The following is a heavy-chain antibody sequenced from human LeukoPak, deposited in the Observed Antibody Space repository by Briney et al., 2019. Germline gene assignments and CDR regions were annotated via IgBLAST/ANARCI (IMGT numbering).Heavy chain of an antibody. CDR1: GFTFSNSW. CDR2: IKSKTGGSTT. Sequence: PGGSLRLTCAASGFTFSNSWMTWVRQAPGKGLEWIGRIKSKTGGSTTDYAAPGKGRFTSSRDDSKNTLYLQMHSRKTEDTAVYYCTTEARSRYSSGWYGRYYYYYGMDVWGEGTRVTVSS. V-gene: IGHV3-15*01. J-gene: IGHJ6*04. D-gene: IGHD6-19*01. CDR3: TTEARSRYSSGWYGRYYYYYGMDV.